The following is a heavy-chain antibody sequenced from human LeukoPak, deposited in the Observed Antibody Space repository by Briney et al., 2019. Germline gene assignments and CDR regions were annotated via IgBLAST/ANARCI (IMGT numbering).Heavy chain of an antibody. Sequence: PGGSLRLSCAASGFTFSDYYMSWIRQAPGKGLEWVSYISSSGSTIYYADSVKGRFTISRDNAKNSLYLQMNSLRAEDTAVCYCAAKYYDFWSGYYDWGQGTLVTVSS. D-gene: IGHD3-3*01. CDR2: ISSSGSTI. V-gene: IGHV3-11*04. CDR3: AAKYYDFWSGYYD. J-gene: IGHJ4*02. CDR1: GFTFSDYY.